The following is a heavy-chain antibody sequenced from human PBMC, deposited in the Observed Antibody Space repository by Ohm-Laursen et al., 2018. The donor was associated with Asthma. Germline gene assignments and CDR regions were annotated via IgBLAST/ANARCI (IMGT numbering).Heavy chain of an antibody. CDR2: IYYSGST. V-gene: IGHV4-39*07. Sequence: SDTLSLTCTVSGGSISSSSYYWGWIRQPPGKGLEWIGSIYYSGSTYYNPSLKSRVTISVDTSKNQFSLKLSSVTAADTAVYYCARDRSRGYGGSNWFDPWGQGTLVTVSS. CDR3: ARDRSRGYGGSNWFDP. J-gene: IGHJ5*02. D-gene: IGHD4-23*01. CDR1: GGSISSSSYY.